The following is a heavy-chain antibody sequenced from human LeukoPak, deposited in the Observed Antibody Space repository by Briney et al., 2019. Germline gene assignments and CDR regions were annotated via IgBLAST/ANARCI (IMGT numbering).Heavy chain of an antibody. D-gene: IGHD5-18*01. Sequence: SETLSLTCTVSGGSISSSSYYWGWIRQPPGKGLEWIGSIYYRGSTYYNPSLKSRVTISVDTSKNQFSLKLSSVTAADTAVYYCARQGVQLWSDFDYWGQGTLVTVSS. CDR2: IYYRGST. CDR3: ARQGVQLWSDFDY. J-gene: IGHJ4*02. V-gene: IGHV4-39*01. CDR1: GGSISSSSYY.